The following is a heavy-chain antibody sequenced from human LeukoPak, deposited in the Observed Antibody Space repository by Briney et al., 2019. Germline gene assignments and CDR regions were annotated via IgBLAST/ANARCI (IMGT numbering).Heavy chain of an antibody. CDR1: RVLPTTSGGG. CDR3: AHRTIYNAYDI. CDR2: LLSDEDK. D-gene: IGHD2-2*02. J-gene: IGHJ3*02. Sequence: SGPTLAKPQHTLSLNWSFLRVLPTTSGGGVGWIRQPPVKALECLALLLSDEDKRHIPSLKSRLTITKDTSKNQVVLAMTNMDPVDTATYYCAHRTIYNAYDIWGQGTMVTVSS. V-gene: IGHV2-5*02.